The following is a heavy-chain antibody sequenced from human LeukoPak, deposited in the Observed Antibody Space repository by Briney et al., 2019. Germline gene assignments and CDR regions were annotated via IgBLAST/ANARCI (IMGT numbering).Heavy chain of an antibody. V-gene: IGHV3-73*01. CDR1: GFTFSGSA. D-gene: IGHD1-26*01. CDR3: TRDSGTYNWFDP. CDR2: IDKKDKSYATAT. Sequence: GGSLRLSCAASGFTFSGSAIHWVRQSSGKGLEWVGQIDKKDKSYATATAYAASVKGRFTISRDDSINTAYLQMKSLKTEDTALYYCTRDSGTYNWFDPWGQGTLVTVSS. J-gene: IGHJ5*02.